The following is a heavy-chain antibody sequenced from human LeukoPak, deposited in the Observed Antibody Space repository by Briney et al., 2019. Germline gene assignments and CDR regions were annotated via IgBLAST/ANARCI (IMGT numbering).Heavy chain of an antibody. CDR1: GYTFTSYY. V-gene: IGHV1-2*02. Sequence: GASVEVSCKASGYTFTSYYMHWVRQAPGQGLEWMGCINPNTGGTNSAQKFQGRVTMTRDTSISTVYMELSRLRSDDTAVYYCARDSVGATWDYFDYWGQGTLVTVSS. J-gene: IGHJ4*02. CDR2: INPNTGGT. D-gene: IGHD1-26*01. CDR3: ARDSVGATWDYFDY.